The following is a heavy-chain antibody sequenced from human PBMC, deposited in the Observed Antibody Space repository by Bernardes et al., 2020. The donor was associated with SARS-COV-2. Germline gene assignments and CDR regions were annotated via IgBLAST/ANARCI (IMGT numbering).Heavy chain of an antibody. CDR2: IYNRGST. CDR1: GGSISSGSYY. J-gene: IGHJ5*02. V-gene: IGHV4-61*09. D-gene: IGHD3-16*02. Sequence: SETLSLTCTVSGGSISSGSYYWSWIRQPAGKGLEWIGHIYNRGSTNYNPSLKSRVTIPVDTSKNQFPLKLSSVTAADTAVYYCARGTVIPFDPWGQGTLVTVSS. CDR3: ARGTVIPFDP.